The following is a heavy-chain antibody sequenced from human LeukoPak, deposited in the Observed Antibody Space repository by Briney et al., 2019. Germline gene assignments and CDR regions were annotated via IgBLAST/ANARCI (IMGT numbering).Heavy chain of an antibody. Sequence: SETLSLTCAVYGGSFSGYYWSWIRQPPGKGLEWIGEINHSGSTNYNPSLKSRVTMSLDTSTNQFSLQLSSVTAADTAVYYCARERSTTINTYYFDSWGQGTLVTVSS. CDR2: INHSGST. V-gene: IGHV4-34*01. J-gene: IGHJ4*02. CDR3: ARERSTTINTYYFDS. D-gene: IGHD4-11*01. CDR1: GGSFSGYY.